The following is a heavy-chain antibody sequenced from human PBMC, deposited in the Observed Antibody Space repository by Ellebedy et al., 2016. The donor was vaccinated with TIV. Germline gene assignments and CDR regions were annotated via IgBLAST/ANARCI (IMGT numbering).Heavy chain of an antibody. CDR2: INHSGST. CDR3: ARMGPSYYGSGSLDY. D-gene: IGHD3-10*01. J-gene: IGHJ4*02. V-gene: IGHV4-39*07. Sequence: SETLSLXXTVSGGSVSSGSYYWSWIRQPPGKGLEWIGEINHSGSTNYNPSLKSRVTISVDTSKNQFSLKLSSVTAADTAVYYCARMGPSYYGSGSLDYWGQGTLVTVSS. CDR1: GGSVSSGSYY.